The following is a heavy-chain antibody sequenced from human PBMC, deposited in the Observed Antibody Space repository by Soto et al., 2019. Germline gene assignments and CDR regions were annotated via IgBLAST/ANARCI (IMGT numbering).Heavy chain of an antibody. J-gene: IGHJ6*02. CDR3: ARDTNVALTLHYFGRDV. CDR2: INPDGGSA. CDR1: GYAFTSYY. Sequence: QVQLVQSGAEVKVPGASLKVSCKASGYAFTSYYIHWVRQAPGQGLEWMGIINPDGGSASYPQKFLGRVSQTRDTSTSTVYMEMSRLSSEDSATDYCARDTNVALTLHYFGRDVWGRGTTVIVSS. V-gene: IGHV1-46*01.